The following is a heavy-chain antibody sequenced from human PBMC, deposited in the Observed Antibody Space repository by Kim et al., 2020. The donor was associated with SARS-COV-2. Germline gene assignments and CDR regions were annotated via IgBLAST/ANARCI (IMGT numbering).Heavy chain of an antibody. D-gene: IGHD6-13*01. V-gene: IGHV3-30*04. CDR3: ARDKGGYLDP. CDR2: ISYDGSNK. Sequence: GGSLRLSCAASGFTFSSYAMHWVRQAPGKGLEWVAVISYDGSNKYYADSVKGRFTISRDNSKNTLYLQMNSLRAEDTAVYYCARDKGGYLDPWGQGTLVTVPS. CDR1: GFTFSSYA. J-gene: IGHJ5*02.